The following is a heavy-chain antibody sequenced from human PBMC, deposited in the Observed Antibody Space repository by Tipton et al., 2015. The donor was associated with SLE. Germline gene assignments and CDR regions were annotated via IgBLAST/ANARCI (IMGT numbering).Heavy chain of an antibody. CDR1: GDSISGYY. D-gene: IGHD1-20*01. V-gene: IGHV4-4*07. Sequence: LRLSCTVSGDSISGYYWTWVRQPAGKGLEWIGRIYASGSTNYNPSLKSRLTMSVDTSKNQFSLKLSSVTAADTAVYYCARQQRFNWYFDYWGQGALVTVSS. J-gene: IGHJ4*02. CDR3: ARQQRFNWYFDY. CDR2: IYASGST.